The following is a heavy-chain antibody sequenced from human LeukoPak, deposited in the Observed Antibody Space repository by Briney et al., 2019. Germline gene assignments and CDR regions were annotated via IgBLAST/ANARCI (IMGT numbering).Heavy chain of an antibody. V-gene: IGHV4-34*01. CDR3: ARTGRDGYNKLAFDI. CDR2: INHSGST. D-gene: IGHD5-24*01. CDR1: GGSFSGYY. J-gene: IGHJ3*02. Sequence: SETLSLTCAVYGGSFSGYYWSWIRQPPGKGLEWIGEINHSGSTNYNPSLKSRVTISVDTSKNQFSLKLSSVTAADTAVYYCARTGRDGYNKLAFDIWGQGTMVTVSS.